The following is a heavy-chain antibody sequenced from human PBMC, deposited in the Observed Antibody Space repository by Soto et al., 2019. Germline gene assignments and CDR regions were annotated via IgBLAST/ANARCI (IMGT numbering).Heavy chain of an antibody. CDR3: ARSYYYGSGSYFTQIYYYYYGMDV. D-gene: IGHD3-10*01. J-gene: IGHJ6*02. CDR1: GFTFSSYA. CDR2: ISYDGSNK. Sequence: QVQLVESGGGVVQPGRSLRLSYAASGFTFSSYAMHWVRQAPGKGLEWVAVISYDGSNKYYADSVKGRFTISRDNSKNTLYLQMNSLRAEDTAVYYCARSYYYGSGSYFTQIYYYYYGMDVWGQGTTVTVSS. V-gene: IGHV3-30-3*01.